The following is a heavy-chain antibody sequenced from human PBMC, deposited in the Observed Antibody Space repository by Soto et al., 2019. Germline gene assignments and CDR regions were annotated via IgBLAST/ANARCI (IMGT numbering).Heavy chain of an antibody. CDR3: ARVPGSTDNWWFDP. V-gene: IGHV4-59*01. D-gene: IGHD2-15*01. CDR2: IYYSGST. J-gene: IGHJ5*02. Sequence: PSETLSLTCTVSGGSISSYYWSWIRQPPGKGLEWIGYIYYSGSTNYNPSLKSRVTIPVDTSKNQFSLKLSSVTAADTAVYYCARVPGSTDNWWFDPWGQGTLVTVSS. CDR1: GGSISSYY.